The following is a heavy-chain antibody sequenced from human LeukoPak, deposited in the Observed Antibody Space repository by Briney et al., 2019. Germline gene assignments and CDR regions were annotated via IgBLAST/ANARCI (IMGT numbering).Heavy chain of an antibody. Sequence: PGGSLRLSCAASGFPFTSHWLSWFRQSPGRGLEWVAHINSDGSEKNYVDSVKGRFTISRDNARNSQFLQMNSLRAEDTAVYYCAKTPGPFYGDYDWFDPWGQGTLVTVSS. CDR3: AKTPGPFYGDYDWFDP. D-gene: IGHD4-17*01. V-gene: IGHV3-7*01. CDR2: INSDGSEK. CDR1: GFPFTSHW. J-gene: IGHJ5*02.